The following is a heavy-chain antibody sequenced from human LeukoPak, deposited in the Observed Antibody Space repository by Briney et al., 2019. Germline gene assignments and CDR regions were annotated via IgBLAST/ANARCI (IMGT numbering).Heavy chain of an antibody. D-gene: IGHD3-10*01. V-gene: IGHV3-48*03. CDR2: ISSSGDTR. J-gene: IGHJ4*02. CDR1: GFTFNSYE. CDR3: ARGIWFGELNDY. Sequence: GGSLRLSCAASGFTFNSYEMNWVRQAPGKGLEWVSYISSSGDTRYDADSVQGRFTISRDNAKNSLYLQMNSLRAEDTAVYYCARGIWFGELNDYWGQGTLVTV.